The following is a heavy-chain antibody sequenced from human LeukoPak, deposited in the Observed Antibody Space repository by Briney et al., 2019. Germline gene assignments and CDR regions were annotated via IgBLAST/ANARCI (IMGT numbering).Heavy chain of an antibody. Sequence: SETLSLTCAVYGGSFSGYYWSWIRQPPGKGLEWIGGINHSGSTNYIPSLESRVTLSVDTSKNQFSLNLNSVTAADTAVYYCARHRKRSGGYFGSGHDGFDIWGQGTMVTVSS. D-gene: IGHD3-22*01. J-gene: IGHJ3*02. CDR3: ARHRKRSGGYFGSGHDGFDI. CDR1: GGSFSGYY. CDR2: INHSGST. V-gene: IGHV4-34*01.